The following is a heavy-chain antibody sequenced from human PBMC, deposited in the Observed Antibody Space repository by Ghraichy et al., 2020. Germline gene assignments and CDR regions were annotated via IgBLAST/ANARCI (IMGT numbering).Heavy chain of an antibody. D-gene: IGHD2-15*01. Sequence: GALRLSCAASGITVSSDYMSWVRQAPGKGLEWVSVLYSGGRTYYADSVKGRFTISRDNSKNTLYLQMNSLRAEDTAVYYCASPYCSGGSCYSLGYWGQGTLVTVSS. J-gene: IGHJ4*02. CDR2: LYSGGRT. CDR1: GITVSSDY. CDR3: ASPYCSGGSCYSLGY. V-gene: IGHV3-53*01.